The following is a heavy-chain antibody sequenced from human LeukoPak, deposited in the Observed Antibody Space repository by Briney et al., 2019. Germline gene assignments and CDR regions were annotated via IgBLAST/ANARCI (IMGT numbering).Heavy chain of an antibody. CDR3: AREDELSPFDY. Sequence: GGSLRLSCAASGFTFSSYSMNWVRQAPGKGLEWVSSISSSSSYIYYADSVKGRFTISRDNAKSSLYLQMNSLRAEDTAVYYCAREDELSPFDYWGQGTLVTVSS. CDR1: GFTFSSYS. D-gene: IGHD1-26*01. CDR2: ISSSSSYI. V-gene: IGHV3-21*01. J-gene: IGHJ4*02.